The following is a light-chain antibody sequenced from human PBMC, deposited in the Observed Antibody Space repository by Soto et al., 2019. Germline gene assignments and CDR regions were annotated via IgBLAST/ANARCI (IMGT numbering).Light chain of an antibody. Sequence: QSALTQPASVSGSPGQSITISCTGTSSYVGAYNFVSWYQQYPGKAPKVMIYEVNNRPSGVSTRFSGSKSGNTASLTISGLQAEDEADYYCSSFTRSSTYVFGSGTKLTVL. CDR2: EVN. J-gene: IGLJ1*01. CDR1: SSYVGAYNF. V-gene: IGLV2-14*01. CDR3: SSFTRSSTYV.